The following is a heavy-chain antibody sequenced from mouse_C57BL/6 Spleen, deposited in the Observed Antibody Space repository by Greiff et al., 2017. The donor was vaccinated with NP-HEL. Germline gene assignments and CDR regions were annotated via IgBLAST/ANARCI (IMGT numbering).Heavy chain of an antibody. V-gene: IGHV1-4*01. CDR1: GYTFTSYT. CDR3: ARDTTVVAPYYFDY. Sequence: VQLQESGAELARPGASVKMSCKASGYTFTSYTMHWVKQRPGQGLEWIGYINPSSGYTKYNQKFKDKATLTADKSSSTAYIQLSSLTSEDSAVYYCARDTTVVAPYYFDYWGQGTTLTVSS. J-gene: IGHJ2*01. CDR2: INPSSGYT. D-gene: IGHD1-1*01.